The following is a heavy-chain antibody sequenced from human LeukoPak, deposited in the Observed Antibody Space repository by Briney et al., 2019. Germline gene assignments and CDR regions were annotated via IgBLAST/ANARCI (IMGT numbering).Heavy chain of an antibody. J-gene: IGHJ4*02. CDR1: GFSFSGHW. CDR3: ARGPSSNWSGLDF. Sequence: GGSLSLSCAASGFSFSGHWMHWARQLPGKGLVWVSRISPTGSTTSYADSVKGRFTVSRDNAKNTLYLQVNNLRAEDTAVYYCARGPSSNWSGLDFWGQGTLLTVSS. V-gene: IGHV3-74*01. D-gene: IGHD6-13*01. CDR2: ISPTGSTT.